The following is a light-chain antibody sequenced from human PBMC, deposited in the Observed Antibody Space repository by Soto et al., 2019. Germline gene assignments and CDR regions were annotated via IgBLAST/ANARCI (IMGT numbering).Light chain of an antibody. V-gene: IGKV3-15*01. Sequence: EIVMTQSPATLSVPPGEGATLSCRASQSVSTNFAWYQQKPGQAPRLLIYGASTRATAVPARFTASGSGTEFTLTISSLQSEDFAVYYCQQYNTWPRTFGQGTKVEVK. CDR1: QSVSTN. CDR2: GAS. J-gene: IGKJ1*01. CDR3: QQYNTWPRT.